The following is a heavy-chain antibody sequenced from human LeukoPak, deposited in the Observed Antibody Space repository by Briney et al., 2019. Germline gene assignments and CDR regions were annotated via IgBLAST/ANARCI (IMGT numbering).Heavy chain of an antibody. CDR2: ISYDGSNK. CDR1: AFTFSSYG. Sequence: GRSLRLSCAASAFTFSSYGMHWVRQAPGKGLEWVAVISYDGSNKYYADSVKGRFTISRDNSKNTLYLQMNSLRAEDTAVYYCAKVSLFAGYNSPRDYWGQGTLVTVSS. V-gene: IGHV3-30*18. D-gene: IGHD1-14*01. CDR3: AKVSLFAGYNSPRDY. J-gene: IGHJ4*02.